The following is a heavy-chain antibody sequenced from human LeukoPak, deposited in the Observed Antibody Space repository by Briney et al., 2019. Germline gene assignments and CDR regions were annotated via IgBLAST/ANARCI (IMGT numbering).Heavy chain of an antibody. J-gene: IGHJ1*01. CDR3: TRSDFEL. CDR2: ISSGSSTI. CDR1: GFSFSTYS. Sequence: GGSLRLSCAASGFSFSTYSMNWVRQAPGKGLEWVSYISSGSSTIHYADSVMGRFTISRDDAKDSMYLQMNSLRAEDTAVYFCTRSDFELWGQRTLATVSS. D-gene: IGHD3-3*01. V-gene: IGHV3-48*01.